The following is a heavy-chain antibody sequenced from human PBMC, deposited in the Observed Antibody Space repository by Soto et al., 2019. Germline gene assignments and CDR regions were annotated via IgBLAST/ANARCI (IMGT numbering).Heavy chain of an antibody. V-gene: IGHV4-59*01. CDR1: GGSMRSYY. D-gene: IGHD2-21*01. CDR3: ARDSTCCGLDV. Sequence: QVELRESGPGLVKPSETLSLTCNVSGGSMRSYYWTWMRQSPGKGLEWLGNIFYNEKNNLNPSLKSRLSISVDTSKKKFSLMLSSVPAEDTAIYYCARDSTCCGLDVWGQGTTVTVSS. J-gene: IGHJ6*02. CDR2: IFYNEKN.